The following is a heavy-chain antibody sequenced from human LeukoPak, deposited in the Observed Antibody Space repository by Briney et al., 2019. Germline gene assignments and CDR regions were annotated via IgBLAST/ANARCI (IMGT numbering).Heavy chain of an antibody. Sequence: GGSLRLSCAASGFTFSSYAMSWVRQAPGKGLEWVSAISGSGGSTYYADSVKGRLTISRDNSKNTLYLQMNSLRAEDTAVYYCVRGEDIVVVVAATQSGYFDYWGQGTLVTVSS. V-gene: IGHV3-23*01. CDR1: GFTFSSYA. J-gene: IGHJ4*02. CDR3: VRGEDIVVVVAATQSGYFDY. CDR2: ISGSGGST. D-gene: IGHD2-15*01.